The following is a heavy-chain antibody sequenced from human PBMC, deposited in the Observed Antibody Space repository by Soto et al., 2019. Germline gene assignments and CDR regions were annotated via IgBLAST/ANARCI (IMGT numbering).Heavy chain of an antibody. CDR1: GGTFSSYT. CDR2: IIPILGIA. J-gene: IGHJ2*01. V-gene: IGHV1-69*02. D-gene: IGHD4-17*01. Sequence: QVQLVQSGAEVKKPGSSVKVSCKASGGTFSSYTISWVRQAPGQGLEWMGRIIPILGIANYAQKFQGRVTITADKSTSTAYMELSSLRSEDTAVYYCARTYYGDYVLWYFDLWGRGTLVTVSS. CDR3: ARTYYGDYVLWYFDL.